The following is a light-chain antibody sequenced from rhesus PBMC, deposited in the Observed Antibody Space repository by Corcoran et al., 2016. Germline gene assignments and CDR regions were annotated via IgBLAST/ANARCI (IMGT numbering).Light chain of an antibody. J-gene: IGKJ1*01. Sequence: DIQMTQSPSSLSASVGDRFTITCRASQGITNDLAWYQQNPGETTKLLIYEGSSLQSGIPSRFSGSGSGTEFTLTIISLQPEDFATYYCQHYYSTPWTFGQGTKVEIK. CDR1: QGITND. CDR3: QHYYSTPWT. V-gene: IGKV1-25*01. CDR2: EGS.